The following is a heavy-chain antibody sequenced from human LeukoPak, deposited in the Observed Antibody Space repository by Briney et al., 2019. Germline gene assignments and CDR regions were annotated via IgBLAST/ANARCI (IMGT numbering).Heavy chain of an antibody. D-gene: IGHD4-17*01. CDR2: ISSSSSYI. V-gene: IGHV3-21*01. CDR1: GFTFSSYS. CDR3: ARAHDYGDFWGY. Sequence: GGSLRLSCAASGFTFSSYSMNWVRQAPGKGLEWVSSISSSSSYIYYADSVKGRFTISRDNAKNSLYLQMNSLRAEDTAVYYCARAHDYGDFWGYWGQGTLVTVSS. J-gene: IGHJ4*02.